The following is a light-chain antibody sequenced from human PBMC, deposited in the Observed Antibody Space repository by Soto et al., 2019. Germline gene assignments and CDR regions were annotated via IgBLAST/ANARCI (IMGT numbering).Light chain of an antibody. J-gene: IGKJ4*01. CDR1: RSVLYKSNNKNH. V-gene: IGKV4-1*01. CDR3: QQYFDVPFT. Sequence: DIVMTQSPDSLAVSLGERATMNCKCSRSVLYKSNNKNHLAWYQQKPGQPPQLIIYWASTRESGVPERSSGSGSGTDFTLTISSLEAEDVAFYWCQQYFDVPFTFGGGTKVEI. CDR2: WAS.